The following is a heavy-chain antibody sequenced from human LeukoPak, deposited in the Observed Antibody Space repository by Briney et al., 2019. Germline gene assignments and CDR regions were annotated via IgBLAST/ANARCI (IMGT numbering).Heavy chain of an antibody. D-gene: IGHD3-22*01. CDR1: GYTFTDYW. J-gene: IGHJ5*02. Sequence: GESLKISCQASGYTFTDYWIGWVRQVPGKGLEWMGIIYPDDSDTRYSPSFQGQVTISVDKSISTAYLQWSSLQASDTAIYYCARQYDGSSSYYHNRFDPWGQGTLVTVSS. CDR3: ARQYDGSSSYYHNRFDP. V-gene: IGHV5-51*01. CDR2: IYPDDSDT.